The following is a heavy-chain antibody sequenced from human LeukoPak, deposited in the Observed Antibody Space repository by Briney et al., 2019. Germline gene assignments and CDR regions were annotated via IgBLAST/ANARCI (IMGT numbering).Heavy chain of an antibody. J-gene: IGHJ4*02. CDR2: IRWNSGSI. V-gene: IGHV3-9*01. CDR1: GFTFDDYA. Sequence: GGSLRLSCAASGFTFDDYAMHWVRQAPGKGLEWVSGIRWNSGSIGYADSVKGRFTISRDNAKNSLYLQMNSLRAEDTALYYCAKAPLRFLEWLLGMGFDYWGQGTLVTVSS. D-gene: IGHD3-3*01. CDR3: AKAPLRFLEWLLGMGFDY.